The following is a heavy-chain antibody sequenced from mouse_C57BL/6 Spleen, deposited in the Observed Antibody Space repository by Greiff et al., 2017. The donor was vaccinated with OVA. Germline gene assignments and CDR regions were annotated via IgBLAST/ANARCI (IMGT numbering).Heavy chain of an antibody. CDR2: IDPSDSYT. V-gene: IGHV1-59*01. CDR3: THGVYTARGARVRCDH. J-gene: IGHJ2*01. D-gene: IGHD1-1*01. CDR1: GYTFTSYW. Sequence: QVQLQQPGAELVRPGTSVKLSCKASGYTFTSYWMHWVKQRPGQGLEWIGVIDPSDSYTNYNQKFKGKATLTVDTSSSTAYMQLSSLTSEDSAVYCCTHGVYTARGARVRCDHGGRGTTHSVS.